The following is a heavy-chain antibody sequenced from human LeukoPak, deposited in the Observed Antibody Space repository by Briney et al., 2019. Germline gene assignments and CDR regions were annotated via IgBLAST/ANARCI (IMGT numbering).Heavy chain of an antibody. CDR3: ARVSCSGGSCYLRNWFDP. J-gene: IGHJ5*02. Sequence: SETLSLTCTVSGGSISSYYWSWIRQPPGKGLEWIAYIYYSGSTNYNPSLKSRLTISVDTSKNQFSLKLSSVTAADTAVYYCARVSCSGGSCYLRNWFDPWGQGTLVTVSS. V-gene: IGHV4-59*01. CDR2: IYYSGST. D-gene: IGHD2-15*01. CDR1: GGSISSYY.